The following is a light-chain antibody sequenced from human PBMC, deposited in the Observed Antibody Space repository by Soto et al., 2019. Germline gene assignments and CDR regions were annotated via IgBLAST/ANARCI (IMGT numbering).Light chain of an antibody. Sequence: QSALTQPASVSGSPGQSITISCTGTSSDIGAYNFVSWYQQHTGKAPKLMLYDFNIRPSGVSNRFSGSKSGNTASLTISGLQVEDEADYYCTSLTTSTTLIFGGGTKVTVL. CDR3: TSLTTSTTLI. CDR2: DFN. CDR1: SSDIGAYNF. V-gene: IGLV2-14*03. J-gene: IGLJ2*01.